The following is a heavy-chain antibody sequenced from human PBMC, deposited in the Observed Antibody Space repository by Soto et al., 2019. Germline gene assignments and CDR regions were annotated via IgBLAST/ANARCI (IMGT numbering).Heavy chain of an antibody. V-gene: IGHV4-61*01. CDR3: ARDHRIATAGAPYYYYDMDV. D-gene: IGHD6-13*01. J-gene: IGHJ6*02. CDR2: MFYSGST. CDR1: GGSVSSGNYF. Sequence: SETLSLTCSVPGGSVSSGNYFWTWIRQPPGKGLEWIGNMFYSGSTNYNPSLKSRVTISVDTSKNQFSLRLTSVTAADTAVYYCARDHRIATAGAPYYYYDMDVWGQGTTVTVSS.